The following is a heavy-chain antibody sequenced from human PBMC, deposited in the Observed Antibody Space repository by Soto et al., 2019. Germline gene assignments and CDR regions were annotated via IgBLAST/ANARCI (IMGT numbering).Heavy chain of an antibody. J-gene: IGHJ4*02. CDR1: GGSISSGGYY. D-gene: IGHD3-10*01. CDR3: ARGVTMVRGVGLFYFDY. Sequence: QVQLQESGPGLVKPSQTLSLTCTVSGGSISSGGYYWSWIRQHPGKGLEWIGYMYYSGSTYYNPXLKSRITISVDXSXKXISLKLSSVTAADTAVYYCARGVTMVRGVGLFYFDYWGQGTLVTVSS. CDR2: MYYSGST. V-gene: IGHV4-31*03.